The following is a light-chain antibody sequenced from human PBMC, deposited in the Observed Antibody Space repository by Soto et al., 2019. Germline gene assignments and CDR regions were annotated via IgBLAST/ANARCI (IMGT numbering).Light chain of an antibody. CDR1: QGIRND. V-gene: IGKV1-17*01. CDR3: QQLKSYPLT. J-gene: IGKJ4*01. CDR2: AAP. Sequence: IQMTQSPSSLSASVGDRVTITCRASQGIRNDLGWYQQKPGKAPKLLIYAAPTLQSGAPSRFSGSGSGTEFALTISSLQPEDSATYYCQQLKSYPLTFGGGTKVDIK.